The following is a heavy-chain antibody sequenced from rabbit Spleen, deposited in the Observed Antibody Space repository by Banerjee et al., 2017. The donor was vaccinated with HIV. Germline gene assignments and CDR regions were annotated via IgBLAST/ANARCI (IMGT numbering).Heavy chain of an antibody. CDR3: ARDTSSSFSSYGMDL. J-gene: IGHJ6*01. Sequence: QEQLEESGGDLVKPGASLTLTCTTSGFSFSSNDYMCWVRQAPGKGLEWIACTAADRSTFTYYASWAKGRFTCSKASSTTVTLQMTSLTAADTATYFCARDTSSSFSSYGMDLWGQGTLVTVS. CDR2: TAADRSTFT. D-gene: IGHD1-1*01. V-gene: IGHV1S45*01. CDR1: GFSFSSNDY.